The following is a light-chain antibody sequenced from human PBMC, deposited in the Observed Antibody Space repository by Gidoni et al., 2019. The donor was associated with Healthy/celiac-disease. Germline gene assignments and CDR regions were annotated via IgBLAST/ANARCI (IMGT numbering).Light chain of an antibody. CDR2: GAS. J-gene: IGKJ1*01. CDR3: QQYGSSPWT. Sequence: EIVLTQSLVTLSWPPGERATLSCRASQSDSSSYLAWYQQKPGQAPRLLIYGASSRETGIPDRFSGSGSGTDFTLTISRLEPEDVAVYYCQQYGSSPWTFDQGTRVEIK. CDR1: QSDSSSY. V-gene: IGKV3-20*01.